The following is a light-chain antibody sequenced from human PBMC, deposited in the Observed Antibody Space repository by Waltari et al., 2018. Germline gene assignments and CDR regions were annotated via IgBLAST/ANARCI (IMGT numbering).Light chain of an antibody. V-gene: IGLV8-61*01. CDR1: SASVHTNHH. CDR3: LMYMGGGISV. J-gene: IGLJ3*02. CDR2: STK. Sequence: QTVVTQEPSFSVSPGGTVTPTCGLSSASVHTNHHPSWYQQTPGQAPRTLIYSTKTRSSGVPDRFSGSILGNKAALTITGAQTDDEADYYCLMYMGGGISVFGGGAKLTVL.